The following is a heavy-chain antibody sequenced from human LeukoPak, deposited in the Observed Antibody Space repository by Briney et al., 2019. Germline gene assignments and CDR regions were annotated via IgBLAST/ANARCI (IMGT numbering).Heavy chain of an antibody. CDR2: XXXXXST. V-gene: IGHV4-34*01. CDR3: ARDRRNSGYDKSYYYYYGMDV. J-gene: IGHJ6*04. Sequence: PSETLSLTCAVYGGSFSGYYWSWIRQPPGKGXXXXXXXXXXXSTNYNPSLKSRVTISVDTSKNQFSLKLSSVTAADTAVYYCARDRRNSGYDKSYYYYYGMDVWGKGTTVTVSS. D-gene: IGHD5-12*01. CDR1: GGSFSGYY.